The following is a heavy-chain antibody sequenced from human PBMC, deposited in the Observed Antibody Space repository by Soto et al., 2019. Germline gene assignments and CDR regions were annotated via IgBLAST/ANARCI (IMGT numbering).Heavy chain of an antibody. CDR1: GGSISSSSYY. V-gene: IGHV4-39*01. D-gene: IGHD3-9*01. J-gene: IGHJ6*04. Sequence: PSETLSLTCTVSGGSISSSSYYWCWIRQPPGKGLEWIGSIYYSGSTYYNPSLKSRVTISVDTSKNQFSLKLSSVTAADTAVYYCARHPYILTGYYWDYSSMDVWGKGTRGTASS. CDR3: ARHPYILTGYYWDYSSMDV. CDR2: IYYSGST.